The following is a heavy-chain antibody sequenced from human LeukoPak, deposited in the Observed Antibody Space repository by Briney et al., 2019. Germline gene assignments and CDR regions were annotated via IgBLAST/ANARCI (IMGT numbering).Heavy chain of an antibody. V-gene: IGHV3-48*02. J-gene: IGHJ5*02. D-gene: IGHD3-16*02. CDR2: ISSSSSTI. Sequence: GGSLRLSCAASGFTFSSYSMNWVRQAPGKGLEWVSYISSSSSTIYYADSVKGRFTISRDNANNSLYLQMNSLSDEDTAVYYCARDRSAMITFGGVIVIPNNWFDPWGQGALVTVSS. CDR3: ARDRSAMITFGGVIVIPNNWFDP. CDR1: GFTFSSYS.